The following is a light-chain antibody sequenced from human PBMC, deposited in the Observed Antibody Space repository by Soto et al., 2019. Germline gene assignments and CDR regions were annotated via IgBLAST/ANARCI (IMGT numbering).Light chain of an antibody. Sequence: EILMTQSPATLSVSPGERAILSCRASQRVSPNVAWYQQKPGQAPRLLIYAASTRATGIPGRFSGSGSGTEFTLTISSLESEDFATYYCLQDYNYPRTFGQGTKVDIK. V-gene: IGKV3-15*01. J-gene: IGKJ1*01. CDR3: LQDYNYPRT. CDR1: QRVSPN. CDR2: AAS.